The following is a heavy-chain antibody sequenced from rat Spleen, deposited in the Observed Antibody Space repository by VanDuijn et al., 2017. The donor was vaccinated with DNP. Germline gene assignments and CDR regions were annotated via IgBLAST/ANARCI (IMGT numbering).Heavy chain of an antibody. D-gene: IGHD1-2*01. V-gene: IGHV5-7*01. Sequence: EVQLVESGGGLVQPGRSLKLSCTASGFTFSDYYMAWVRQAPTKGLEWVAYLTYDGGNTYYRDSVKGRFTISRDNAKSTLYLQMDSLRSEDTATYYCARHRAIAAIWDYWGQGVMVTVSS. CDR2: LTYDGGNT. J-gene: IGHJ2*01. CDR3: ARHRAIAAIWDY. CDR1: GFTFSDYY.